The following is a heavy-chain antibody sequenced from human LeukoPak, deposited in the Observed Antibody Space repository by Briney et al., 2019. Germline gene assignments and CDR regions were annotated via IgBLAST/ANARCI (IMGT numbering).Heavy chain of an antibody. Sequence: GGSLRLSCAASGFTFSYYNMNWVRQAPGKGLEWVSYISSSGSTIYYADSVKGRFTISRDNAKNSLYLQMNSLRAEDTAVYYCARVSDYGGMLGYWGQGTLVTVSS. V-gene: IGHV3-48*04. CDR2: ISSSGSTI. D-gene: IGHD4-23*01. CDR3: ARVSDYGGMLGY. CDR1: GFTFSYYN. J-gene: IGHJ4*02.